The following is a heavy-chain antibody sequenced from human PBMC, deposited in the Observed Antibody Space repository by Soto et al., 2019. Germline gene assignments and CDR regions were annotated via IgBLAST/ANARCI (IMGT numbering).Heavy chain of an antibody. Sequence: SVKVSCKASGDTFSSYDISWVRQAPGQGLEWMGGIIPIFGTANYAQKFQGRVTITGDKSTSTAYMELSSLRSEDTAVYYCAFSRLGHRENYGMDVWGQGTTVTVSS. CDR3: AFSRLGHRENYGMDV. D-gene: IGHD3-9*01. J-gene: IGHJ6*02. V-gene: IGHV1-69*06. CDR2: IIPIFGTA. CDR1: GDTFSSYD.